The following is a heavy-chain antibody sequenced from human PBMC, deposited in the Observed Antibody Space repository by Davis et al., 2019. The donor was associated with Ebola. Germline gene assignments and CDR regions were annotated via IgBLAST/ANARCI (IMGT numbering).Heavy chain of an antibody. D-gene: IGHD2-15*01. CDR3: AREGEARCSGGSCYEPYFDY. V-gene: IGHV1-18*01. J-gene: IGHJ4*02. CDR2: ISAYNGNT. CDR1: SYTFTSYC. Sequence: ASVKISCSASSYTFTSYCISWVRQAPGQGLEWMGWISAYNGNTNYAQKLQGRVTMTTDTSTSTAYMELRSLRSDDTAVYYCAREGEARCSGGSCYEPYFDYWGQGTLVTVSS.